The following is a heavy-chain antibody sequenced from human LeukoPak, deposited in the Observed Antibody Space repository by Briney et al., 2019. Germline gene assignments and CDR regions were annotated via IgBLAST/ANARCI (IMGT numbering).Heavy chain of an antibody. V-gene: IGHV1-2*02. Sequence: ASVKVSCKASGYTFSVYHMHWVRQAPGQGLEWMGWINPNSGGTNYAQNLQGRVTMTRDTSISTAYMELSRLRSDDTAVYYCGLVTSGNWWFDPWGQGTLVTVSS. CDR3: GLVTSGNWWFDP. J-gene: IGHJ5*02. CDR1: GYTFSVYH. CDR2: INPNSGGT. D-gene: IGHD2-21*02.